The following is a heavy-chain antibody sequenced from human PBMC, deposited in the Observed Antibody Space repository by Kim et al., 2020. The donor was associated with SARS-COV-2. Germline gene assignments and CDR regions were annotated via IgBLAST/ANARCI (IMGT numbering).Heavy chain of an antibody. V-gene: IGHV4-39*02. D-gene: IGHD2-15*01. CDR2: IYYSGST. Sequence: SETLSLTCTVSGGSISSSSYYWGWIRQPPGKGLEWIGSIYYSGSTYYNPSLKSRVTISVDTSNNQFSLKLSSVTAADTAVYYCARDSVDIAGYCSGGSCSNGMDVWGQGTTVTVSS. CDR1: GGSISSSSYY. J-gene: IGHJ6*02. CDR3: ARDSVDIAGYCSGGSCSNGMDV.